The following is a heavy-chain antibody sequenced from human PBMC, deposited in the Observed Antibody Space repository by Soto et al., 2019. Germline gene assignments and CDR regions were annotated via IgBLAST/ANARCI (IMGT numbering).Heavy chain of an antibody. CDR3: ARALSDIVVVPAPMDV. CDR1: GYTFTSYG. V-gene: IGHV1-18*01. Sequence: ASVKVSCKASGYTFTSYGISGVRQAPGEGLEWMGWISAYNGNTNYAQKLQGRVTMTTDTSTSTAYMELRSLRSDDTAVYYCARALSDIVVVPAPMDVWGQGTTVTVSS. D-gene: IGHD2-2*01. J-gene: IGHJ6*02. CDR2: ISAYNGNT.